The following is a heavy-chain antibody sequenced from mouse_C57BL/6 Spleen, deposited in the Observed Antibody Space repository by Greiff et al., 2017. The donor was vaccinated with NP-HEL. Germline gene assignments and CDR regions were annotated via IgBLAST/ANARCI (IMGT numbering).Heavy chain of an antibody. Sequence: VQLQQSGPELVKPGDSVKISCKASGYAFSSSWMNWVKQRPGKGLEWIGRIYPGDGDTNYNGKFKGKATLTADKSSSTAYMQLSSLTSEDSAVYFCARGGDGTWFAYWGQGTLVTVSA. D-gene: IGHD3-3*01. CDR1: GYAFSSSW. V-gene: IGHV1-82*01. CDR2: IYPGDGDT. J-gene: IGHJ3*01. CDR3: ARGGDGTWFAY.